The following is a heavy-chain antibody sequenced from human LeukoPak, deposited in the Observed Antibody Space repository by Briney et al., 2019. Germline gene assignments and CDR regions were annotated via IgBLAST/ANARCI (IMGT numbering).Heavy chain of an antibody. CDR2: IRSGGDTT. J-gene: IGHJ4*02. D-gene: IGHD2-21*02. CDR1: GFTFNNHA. Sequence: PGGSLRLSCAASGFTFNNHAMSWVRQAPGKGLAWVSAIRSGGDTTYYADSVKGRFTISRDNSKNTLYLQMNSLRAEDTAVYYCAKDGRGGDAGDYWGQGTLVTVSS. V-gene: IGHV3-23*01. CDR3: AKDGRGGDAGDY.